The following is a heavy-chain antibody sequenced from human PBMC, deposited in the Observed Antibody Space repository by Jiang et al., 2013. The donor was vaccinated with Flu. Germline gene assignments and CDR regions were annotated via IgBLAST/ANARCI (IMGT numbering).Heavy chain of an antibody. V-gene: IGHV4-59*08. CDR3: ARQGLQSIGAFDI. Sequence: GPGLVKPSETLSLTCTVSGGSISSYYWSWIRQPPGKGLEWIGYIYYSGSTNYNPSLKSRVTISVDTSKNQFSLKLSSVTAADTAVYYCARQGLQSIGAFDIWGQGTMVTVSS. J-gene: IGHJ3*02. CDR2: IYYSGST. D-gene: IGHD2-21*01. CDR1: GGSISSYY.